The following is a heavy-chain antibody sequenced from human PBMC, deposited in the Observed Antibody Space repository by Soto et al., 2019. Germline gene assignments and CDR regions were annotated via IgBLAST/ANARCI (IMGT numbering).Heavy chain of an antibody. CDR3: ASSNDYGDYYFDY. V-gene: IGHV4-34*01. CDR2: INHSGST. D-gene: IGHD4-17*01. J-gene: IGHJ4*02. Sequence: PSETLSLTCAVYGGSFSGYYWSWIRQPPGKGLEWIGEINHSGSTNYNPSLKSRVTISVDTSKNQFSLKLSSVTAADTAVYYCASSNDYGDYYFDYWGQGTLVTVS. CDR1: GGSFSGYY.